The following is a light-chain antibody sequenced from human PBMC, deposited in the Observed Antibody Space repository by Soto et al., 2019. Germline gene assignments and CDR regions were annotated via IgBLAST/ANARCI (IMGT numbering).Light chain of an antibody. J-gene: IGKJ4*01. V-gene: IGKV3-20*01. CDR1: QSVSSNY. Sequence: IVSTQCPGTLSLSPGEIATLSCRASQSVSSNYLAWYQQKPGQAPRLLIYGASRRATGIPDRFSGRESGTDFTLTITTLEPEDSAVYFCQQYGSSPFTFGGGTKVDIK. CDR2: GAS. CDR3: QQYGSSPFT.